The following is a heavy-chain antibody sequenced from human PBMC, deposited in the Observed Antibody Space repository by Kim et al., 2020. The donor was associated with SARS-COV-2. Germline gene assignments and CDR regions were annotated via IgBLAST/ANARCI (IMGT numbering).Heavy chain of an antibody. J-gene: IGHJ4*02. CDR1: GFTFSDYY. CDR3: ARARYGDQREGFDY. D-gene: IGHD4-17*01. Sequence: GGSLRLSCAASGFTFSDYYMSWIRQAPGKGLEWVSYISSSSRYTNYADSVKGRFTISRDNAKNSLYLQMNSLRAEDTAVYYCARARYGDQREGFDYWGQGALVTVSS. CDR2: ISSSSRYT. V-gene: IGHV3-11*05.